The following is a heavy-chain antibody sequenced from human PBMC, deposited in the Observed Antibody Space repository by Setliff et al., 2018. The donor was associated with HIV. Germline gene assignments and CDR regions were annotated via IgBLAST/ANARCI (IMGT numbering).Heavy chain of an antibody. CDR2: INPNSGGT. CDR1: GYTFTGYY. J-gene: IGHJ6*02. CDR3: ARDEGYYYGMDV. Sequence: GASVKVSCKASGYTFTGYYMHWVRQAPGQGLEWMGWINPNSGGTNYAQKFQGWVTMTRDTSISTAYMELSRLRSADTAVYYCARDEGYYYGMDVWGQGTTVTVSS. V-gene: IGHV1-2*04.